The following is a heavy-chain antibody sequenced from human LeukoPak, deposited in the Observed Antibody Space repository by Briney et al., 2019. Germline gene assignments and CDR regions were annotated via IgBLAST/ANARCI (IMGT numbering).Heavy chain of an antibody. J-gene: IGHJ4*02. Sequence: GGSLTLSCAASGFTFSDYAMSWVRQAPGKGLEWVSAISGSGGSTYYADSVKGRFTISRDNSKNTLYLQMNSLRAEDTAVYYCAKANRGIMITFGGVIVNRYYFDYWGQGTLVTVSS. CDR3: AKANRGIMITFGGVIVNRYYFDY. CDR2: ISGSGGST. CDR1: GFTFSDYA. D-gene: IGHD3-16*02. V-gene: IGHV3-23*01.